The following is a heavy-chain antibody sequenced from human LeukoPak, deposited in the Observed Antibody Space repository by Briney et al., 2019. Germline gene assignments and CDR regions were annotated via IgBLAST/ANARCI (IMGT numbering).Heavy chain of an antibody. J-gene: IGHJ4*02. CDR1: GSTFSSYW. V-gene: IGHV3-74*01. D-gene: IGHD3-9*01. Sequence: GGSLRLSCAASGSTFSSYWMHWVRQAPGRGLVWVSRINSDGSNTSYADSVKGRFTISRDNAKNTLYLQMNSLGAEDTAVYYCARAGRGLRYFDWLTYDYWGQGTLVTVSS. CDR2: INSDGSNT. CDR3: ARAGRGLRYFDWLTYDY.